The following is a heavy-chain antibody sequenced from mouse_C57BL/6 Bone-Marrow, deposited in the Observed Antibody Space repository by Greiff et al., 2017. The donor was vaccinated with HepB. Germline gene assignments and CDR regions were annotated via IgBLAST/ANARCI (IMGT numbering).Heavy chain of an antibody. CDR2: IRNKANGYTT. CDR1: GFTFTDYY. CDR3: ARYGSSYVDWFAY. D-gene: IGHD1-1*01. Sequence: EVQLVESGGGLVQPGGSLSLSCAASGFTFTDYYMSWVRQPPGKALEWLGFIRNKANGYTTEYSASVKGRFTISRDNSQSILYLQMNALRAEDSATYYCARYGSSYVDWFAYWGQGTLVTVSA. J-gene: IGHJ3*01. V-gene: IGHV7-3*01.